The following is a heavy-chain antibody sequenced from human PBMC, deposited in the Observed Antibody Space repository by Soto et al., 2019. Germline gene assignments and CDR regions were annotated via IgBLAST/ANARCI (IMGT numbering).Heavy chain of an antibody. J-gene: IGHJ4*02. CDR3: GRVPTVTPVFFDY. CDR2: IWYDGSNK. Sequence: QVQLVESGGGVVQPGRSLRLSCAASGFTFSSYGMHWVRQAPGKGLEWVAVIWYDGSNKYYADSVKGRFTISRDNSKNTLYLQMNSLRAEDTAVYYCGRVPTVTPVFFDYWGQGTLVTVSS. D-gene: IGHD4-17*01. CDR1: GFTFSSYG. V-gene: IGHV3-33*01.